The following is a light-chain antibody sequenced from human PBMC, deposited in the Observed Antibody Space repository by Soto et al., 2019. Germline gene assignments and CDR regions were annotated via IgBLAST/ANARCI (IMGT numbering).Light chain of an antibody. Sequence: QSALTQPASVSGSPGQSITFSCTGTSSDVGGYNYVSWYQQHPGKAPKLMIYEVSNRPSGVSNRFSGSKSGNTASLTISGLQAEDEADYYCSSYTSSSTLPYVFGTGTKVTVL. V-gene: IGLV2-14*01. CDR3: SSYTSSSTLPYV. J-gene: IGLJ1*01. CDR2: EVS. CDR1: SSDVGGYNY.